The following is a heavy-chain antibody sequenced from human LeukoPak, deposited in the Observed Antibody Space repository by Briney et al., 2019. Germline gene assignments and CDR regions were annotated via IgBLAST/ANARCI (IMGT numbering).Heavy chain of an antibody. CDR1: GYSFTNYW. CDR2: IYPDDSDT. V-gene: IGHV5-51*01. D-gene: IGHD6-19*01. J-gene: IGHJ3*02. Sequence: GESLKISCKASGYSFTNYWIGWVRQMPGKGLEWMGIIYPDDSDTRNSPSFQGQVTISADKSISTAYLQWSSLKASDTAMYYCARRSKSYSSGWYDAFDMWGQGTMVTVSS. CDR3: ARRSKSYSSGWYDAFDM.